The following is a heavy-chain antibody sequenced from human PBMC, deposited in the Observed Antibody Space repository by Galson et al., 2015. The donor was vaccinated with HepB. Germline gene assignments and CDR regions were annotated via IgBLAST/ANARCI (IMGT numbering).Heavy chain of an antibody. V-gene: IGHV1-69*06. J-gene: IGHJ4*02. Sequence: SVKVSCKASGGTFSSYAISWVRQAPGQGLEWMRGIIPIFGTANYAQKFQGRVTITADKSTSTAYMELSSLRSEDTAVYYCASGSPRYSSGWYFDYWGQGTLVTVSS. D-gene: IGHD6-19*01. CDR2: IIPIFGTA. CDR1: GGTFSSYA. CDR3: ASGSPRYSSGWYFDY.